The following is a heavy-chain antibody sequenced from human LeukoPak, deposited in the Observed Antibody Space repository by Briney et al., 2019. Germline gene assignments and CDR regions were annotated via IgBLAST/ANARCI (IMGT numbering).Heavy chain of an antibody. CDR1: GFTFSSYA. CDR3: ARDHYDSWRGYYYYYMDV. Sequence: KPGGSLRLSCAASGFTFSSYAMSWVRQAPGKGLEWVSSISSSSSYIYYADSVKGRFTISRDNAKNSLYLQMNSLRAEDTAVYYCARDHYDSWRGYYYYYMDVWGKGTTVTVSS. V-gene: IGHV3-21*01. D-gene: IGHD3-3*01. J-gene: IGHJ6*03. CDR2: ISSSSSYI.